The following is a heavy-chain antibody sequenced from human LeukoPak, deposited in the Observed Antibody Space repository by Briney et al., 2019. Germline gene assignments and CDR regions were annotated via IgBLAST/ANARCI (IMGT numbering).Heavy chain of an antibody. V-gene: IGHV3-30*02. CDR1: GFTFSSYG. J-gene: IGHJ4*02. Sequence: GGSLRLSCAASGFTFSSYGMHWVRQAPGKGLEWVAFIRYDGSNKYYADSVKGRFTVSRDNSKNTLYLQMNSLRAEDTAVYYCAKDVRNVDYYDSSGPEDYWGQGTLVTVSS. CDR2: IRYDGSNK. CDR3: AKDVRNVDYYDSSGPEDY. D-gene: IGHD3-22*01.